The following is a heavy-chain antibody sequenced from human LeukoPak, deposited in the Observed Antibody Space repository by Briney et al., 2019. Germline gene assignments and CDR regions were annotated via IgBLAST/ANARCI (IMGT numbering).Heavy chain of an antibody. CDR2: INPHSGGT. V-gene: IGHV1-2*02. D-gene: IGHD6-6*01. CDR1: GYTLLGYY. J-gene: IGHJ4*02. CDR3: AREHSSSSGKVFDY. Sequence: ASVQVSCKASGYTLLGYYMHWVRQAPGQGLEGMGWINPHSGGTNYAQKFQGRVTMTRDTSISTAYMELSRLRSDDTAGYYCAREHSSSSGKVFDYWGQGTLVTVSS.